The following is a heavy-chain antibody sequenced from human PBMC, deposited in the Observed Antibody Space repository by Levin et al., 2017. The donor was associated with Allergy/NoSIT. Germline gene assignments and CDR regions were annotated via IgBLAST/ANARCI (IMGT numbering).Heavy chain of an antibody. D-gene: IGHD1-26*01. V-gene: IGHV3-33*01. J-gene: IGHJ4*02. Sequence: GGSLRLSCAASGFTFVTYGMHWVRQAPGKGLEWVAVIWYDGSNKYYGDSVKGRFTISRDNSKNTLYLQMNSLRAEDTAVYYCARDSVSGSYSGGFDYWGQGTLVTVSS. CDR2: IWYDGSNK. CDR3: ARDSVSGSYSGGFDY. CDR1: GFTFVTYG.